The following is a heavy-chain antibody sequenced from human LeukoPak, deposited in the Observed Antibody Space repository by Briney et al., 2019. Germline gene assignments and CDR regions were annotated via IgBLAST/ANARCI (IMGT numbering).Heavy chain of an antibody. CDR2: IRYDGSNK. J-gene: IGHJ4*02. CDR1: GFTFSSYG. CDR3: AKSRSGAAPR. V-gene: IGHV3-30*02. D-gene: IGHD6-13*01. Sequence: PGGSLRLSCAASGFTFSSYGMHWVRQAPGKGLEWVAFIRYDGSNKYYADSVEGRFTISRDNSKNTLYLQMNSLRAEDTAVYYCAKSRSGAAPRWGQGTLVTVSS.